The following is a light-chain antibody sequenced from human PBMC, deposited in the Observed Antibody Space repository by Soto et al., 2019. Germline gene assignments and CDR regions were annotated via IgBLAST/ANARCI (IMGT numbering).Light chain of an antibody. Sequence: EIVLTQSPGTLSLSPGERATLSCRASQSVSSSYLAWYQQKPGQAPGLLIYGASSRATGIPDRFSGSGSGTDFTLTISRLEPEDFAVYYCQHYDSARWTFGLGTKVDIK. CDR1: QSVSSSY. V-gene: IGKV3-20*01. CDR3: QHYDSARWT. CDR2: GAS. J-gene: IGKJ1*01.